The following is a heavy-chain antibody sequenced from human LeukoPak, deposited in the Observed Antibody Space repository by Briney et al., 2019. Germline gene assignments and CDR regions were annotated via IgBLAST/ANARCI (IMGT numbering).Heavy chain of an antibody. Sequence: GGSLRLSCAASGFTVSSYSMNWVRQAPGKGLEWVSYISSSSSTIYYADSVKGRFTISRDNAKNSLYLQMNSLKTEDTAVYSCAVAVAAPFDYWGQGTLVTVSS. D-gene: IGHD6-13*01. CDR3: AVAVAAPFDY. J-gene: IGHJ4*02. V-gene: IGHV3-48*01. CDR1: GFTVSSYS. CDR2: ISSSSSTI.